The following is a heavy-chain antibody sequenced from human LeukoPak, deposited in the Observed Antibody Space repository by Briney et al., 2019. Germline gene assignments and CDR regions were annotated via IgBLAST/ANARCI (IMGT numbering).Heavy chain of an antibody. CDR1: GGSISSSSYY. CDR3: ARTYGSSGLGYFDL. D-gene: IGHD6-13*01. J-gene: IGHJ2*01. V-gene: IGHV4-61*01. CDR2: IYYSGST. Sequence: SETLSLTCTVSGGSISSSSYYWSWIRQPPGKGLEWIGYIYYSGSTNYSPSLKSRLTISVDTSKNQFSLKLSSVTAADTAVYYCARTYGSSGLGYFDLWGRGTLVTVSS.